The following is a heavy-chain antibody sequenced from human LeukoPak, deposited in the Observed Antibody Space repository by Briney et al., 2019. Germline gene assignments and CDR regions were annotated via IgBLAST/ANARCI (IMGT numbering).Heavy chain of an antibody. Sequence: PSQTLSLTCTVSGGSISSGGYYWSWIRQHPGKGLEWIGYIYYSGSTYYNPSLKSRVTISVDTSKNQFSLKLSSVTAADTAVYYCARGTMVRGVMGYWGQGTLVTVSS. V-gene: IGHV4-31*03. J-gene: IGHJ4*02. CDR3: ARGTMVRGVMGY. D-gene: IGHD3-10*01. CDR1: GGSISSGGYY. CDR2: IYYSGST.